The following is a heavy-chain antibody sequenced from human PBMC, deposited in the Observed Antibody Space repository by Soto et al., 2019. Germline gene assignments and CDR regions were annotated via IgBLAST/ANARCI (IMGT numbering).Heavy chain of an antibody. V-gene: IGHV4-31*03. Sequence: SETLSLTCTVSGGSLREFGHFWTWIRQRPGRGLEWIGYSTYTGVTYYSPSLQSRISISVDTSKNQFSLTLNSVTAADTAVYYCATDSGGPPLNRFESWGHGTLVTVSS. CDR1: GGSLREFGHF. CDR3: ATDSGGPPLNRFES. D-gene: IGHD3-16*01. J-gene: IGHJ5*01. CDR2: STYTGVT.